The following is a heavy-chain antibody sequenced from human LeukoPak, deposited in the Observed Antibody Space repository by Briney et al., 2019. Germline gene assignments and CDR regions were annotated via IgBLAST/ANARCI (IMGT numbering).Heavy chain of an antibody. J-gene: IGHJ3*02. D-gene: IGHD2-15*01. CDR2: IIPILGIA. Sequence: SVKVSCKASGGTFSSYAISWVRQAPGQGLEWMGRIIPILGIANYAQKFQGRVTITADKSTSTAYMELSSLRSEDTAVYYCARSRYCSGGSCYLSVVAFDIWGQGTMVTASS. CDR1: GGTFSSYA. V-gene: IGHV1-69*04. CDR3: ARSRYCSGGSCYLSVVAFDI.